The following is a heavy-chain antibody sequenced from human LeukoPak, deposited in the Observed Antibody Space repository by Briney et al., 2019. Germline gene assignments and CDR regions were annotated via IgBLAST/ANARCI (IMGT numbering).Heavy chain of an antibody. CDR2: IYYSGNT. CDR1: GGSISSYY. D-gene: IGHD4-11*01. V-gene: IGHV4-59*08. Sequence: SETLALTCKVSGGSISSYYWSWIRQPPGKGLEWIGYIYYSGNTRYNPSLMSRVTISVDTSKNQFSLKLSSVTAADTAVYYCARHSMTYSNSYFDYWGQGTLVTVSS. J-gene: IGHJ4*02. CDR3: ARHSMTYSNSYFDY.